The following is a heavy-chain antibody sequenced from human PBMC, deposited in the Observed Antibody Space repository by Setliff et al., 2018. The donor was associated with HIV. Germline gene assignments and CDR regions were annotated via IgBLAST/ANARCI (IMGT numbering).Heavy chain of an antibody. CDR3: ARARHQITIFDY. Sequence: ASVKVSCKASGYTFTSYDINWVRQATGQGLECMGWMNPNSGNTGYAQKFQGRVTMTRNTSISTTYMELSSLRSEDTAVYYCARARHQITIFDYWGQGMLVTVSS. CDR2: MNPNSGNT. D-gene: IGHD3-10*01. CDR1: GYTFTSYD. V-gene: IGHV1-8*02. J-gene: IGHJ4*02.